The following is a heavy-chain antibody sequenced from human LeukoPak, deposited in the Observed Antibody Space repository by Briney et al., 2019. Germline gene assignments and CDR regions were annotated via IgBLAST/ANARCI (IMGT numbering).Heavy chain of an antibody. J-gene: IGHJ5*02. CDR3: ARLNTIVVVPAAPVDWFDP. Sequence: GGSLRLSCAASGFTFSSYSMNWVRQAPGKGLEWVSSISSSSSYIYYADSVKGRFTISRDNAKNSLYLQMNSLRAEDTAVYYCARLNTIVVVPAAPVDWFDPWGQGTLVTVSS. D-gene: IGHD2-2*01. CDR1: GFTFSSYS. V-gene: IGHV3-21*01. CDR2: ISSSSSYI.